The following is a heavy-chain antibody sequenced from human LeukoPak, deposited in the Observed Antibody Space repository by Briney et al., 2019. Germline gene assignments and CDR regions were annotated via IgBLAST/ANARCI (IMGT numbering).Heavy chain of an antibody. J-gene: IGHJ4*02. CDR2: IWYDGSNT. CDR1: GFTFSSYG. D-gene: IGHD6-19*01. Sequence: GRSLRLSCAAAGFTFSSYGMHWVRQAPGKGLEWVAVIWYDGSNTYYADSAKGRFTISRDNSKNTLYLQMNSLRDEDTAVYYCARGHLYSSGWYYFDYWGQGTLVTVSS. CDR3: ARGHLYSSGWYYFDY. V-gene: IGHV3-33*01.